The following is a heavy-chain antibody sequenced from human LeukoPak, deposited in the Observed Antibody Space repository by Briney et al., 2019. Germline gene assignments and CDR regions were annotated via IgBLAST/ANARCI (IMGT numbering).Heavy chain of an antibody. J-gene: IGHJ4*02. CDR2: ISYDGSNK. D-gene: IGHD6-19*01. CDR1: GFTFSSYA. V-gene: IGHV3-30*04. Sequence: GGSLRLSCAASGFTFSSYAMHWVRQAPGKGLEWVAVISYDGSNKYYADSVKGRFTISRDNSKNTLYLQMNSLRAEDTAVYYCARDEDSSGWYPVYWGQGTLVTVSS. CDR3: ARDEDSSGWYPVY.